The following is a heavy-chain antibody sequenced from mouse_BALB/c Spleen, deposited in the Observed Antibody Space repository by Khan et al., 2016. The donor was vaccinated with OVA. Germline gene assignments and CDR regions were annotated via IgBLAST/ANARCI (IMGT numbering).Heavy chain of an antibody. CDR2: IYWDDDK. V-gene: IGHV8-12*01. J-gene: IGHJ4*01. CDR3: ARIPWLLHYAVDY. Sequence: QVTLKESGPGLLQPSQTLSLTCSFSGFSLSSSGMGGNWLRQPSGKSLEWLAHIYWDDDKRANPSQKSRPTTRKETSRNVVLLNISRADKLDTATDYCARIPWLLHYAVDYWGQGTSVTVSS. D-gene: IGHD2-3*01. CDR1: GFSLSSSGMG.